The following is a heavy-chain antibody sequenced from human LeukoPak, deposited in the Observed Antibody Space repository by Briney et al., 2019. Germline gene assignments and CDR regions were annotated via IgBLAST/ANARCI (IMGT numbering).Heavy chain of an antibody. D-gene: IGHD6-13*01. CDR3: ARLDSSSWYRAYNWFDP. J-gene: IGHJ5*02. Sequence: GESLQISCKGSGYSFTSYWISWVRQMPGKGLEWMGRIDPSDSYTNYSPSFQGHVTISADKSISTAYLQWSSLKASDTAMYYCARLDSSSWYRAYNWFDPWGRGTLVTVSS. V-gene: IGHV5-10-1*01. CDR2: IDPSDSYT. CDR1: GYSFTSYW.